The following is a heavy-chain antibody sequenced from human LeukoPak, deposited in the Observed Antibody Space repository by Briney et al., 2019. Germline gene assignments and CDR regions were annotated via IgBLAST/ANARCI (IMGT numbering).Heavy chain of an antibody. J-gene: IGHJ6*02. Sequence: GSLRLSCAASGFTFSNYGMHWVRQAPGKGLEWVAVISYDGSNKYYADSVKGRFTISRDNSKNTLYLQMNSLRAEDTAVYYCARRAARPNYGMDVWGQGTTVTVSS. CDR3: ARRAARPNYGMDV. CDR2: ISYDGSNK. V-gene: IGHV3-30*03. CDR1: GFTFSNYG. D-gene: IGHD6-6*01.